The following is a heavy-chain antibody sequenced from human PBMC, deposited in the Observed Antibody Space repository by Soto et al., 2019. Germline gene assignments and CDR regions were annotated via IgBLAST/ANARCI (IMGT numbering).Heavy chain of an antibody. V-gene: IGHV6-1*01. D-gene: IGHD6-19*01. CDR2: TYYRSNWRH. CDR1: GDSVSSNTAA. CDR3: ARGVAGSGFDL. Sequence: SPTLSLTCAISGDSVSSNTAAWNWIRSSPSRGLEWLGRTYYRSNWRHDYAVSVKSRITVNPDTSKNHFSLQLNSVTPDDTAVYYCARGVAGSGFDLWGQGTRVTV. J-gene: IGHJ4*02.